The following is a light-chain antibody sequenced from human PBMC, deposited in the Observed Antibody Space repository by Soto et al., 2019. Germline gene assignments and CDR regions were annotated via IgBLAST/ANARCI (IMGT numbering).Light chain of an antibody. CDR3: QHYNNWPPIT. CDR1: QSVSSN. Sequence: EIVITQSPSTLSVSPGERATLSCRASQSVSSNLAWYQQKPGQAPRLLIYGASTRATGIPARFRGSGSGTEFTLTISSLQSEDFAVYYCQHYNNWPPITFGQGTRLEIK. CDR2: GAS. V-gene: IGKV3-15*01. J-gene: IGKJ5*01.